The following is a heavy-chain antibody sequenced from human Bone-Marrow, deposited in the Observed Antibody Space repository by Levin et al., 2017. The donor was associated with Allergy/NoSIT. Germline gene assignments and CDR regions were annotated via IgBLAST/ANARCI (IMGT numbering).Heavy chain of an antibody. J-gene: IGHJ4*02. D-gene: IGHD5-18*01. CDR1: GFTFSSYA. CDR3: ARDLLMRIQLWGYFDY. V-gene: IGHV3-30*04. CDR2: ISYDGSNK. Sequence: GGSLRLSCAASGFTFSSYAMHWVRQAPGKGLEWVAVISYDGSNKYYADSVKGRFTISRDNSKNTLYLQMNSLRAEDTAVYYCARDLLMRIQLWGYFDYWGQGTLVTVSS.